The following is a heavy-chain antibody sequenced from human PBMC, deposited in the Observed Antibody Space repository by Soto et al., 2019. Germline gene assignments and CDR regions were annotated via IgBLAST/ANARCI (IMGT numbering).Heavy chain of an antibody. CDR3: ARGGTPIDY. V-gene: IGHV1-18*01. CDR2: ISAYNGNT. J-gene: IGHJ4*02. CDR1: GYTFTNFG. D-gene: IGHD3-16*01. Sequence: QVQLVQSGAEVKKPGASVKVSCKASGYTFTNFGISWVRQAPGQGLEWMGWISAYNGNTNYAQNFQGRVTMTTDTPTRTAYMESRSLRADETDAYYCARGGTPIDYWAQGTLVTVSS.